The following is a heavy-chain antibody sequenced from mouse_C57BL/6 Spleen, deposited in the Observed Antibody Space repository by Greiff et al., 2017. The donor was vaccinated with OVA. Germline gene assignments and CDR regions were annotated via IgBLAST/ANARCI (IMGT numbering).Heavy chain of an antibody. CDR1: GYTFTSYW. J-gene: IGHJ4*01. D-gene: IGHD1-1*01. V-gene: IGHV1-69*01. CDR2: IDPSDSYT. Sequence: QVQLQQPGAELVMPGASVKLSCKASGYTFTSYWMHWVKQRPGQGLEWIGEIDPSDSYTNYNQKFKGKSTLTVDKSSSTAYMQLSSLTSEDSAVYYCARGYYGSSYDYYAMDYWGQGTLVTVSS. CDR3: ARGYYGSSYDYYAMDY.